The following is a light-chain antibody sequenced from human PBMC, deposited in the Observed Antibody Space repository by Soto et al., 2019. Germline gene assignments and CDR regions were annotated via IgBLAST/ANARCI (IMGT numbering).Light chain of an antibody. CDR2: DAS. J-gene: IGKJ5*01. CDR3: QQYNNWPTIT. V-gene: IGKV1-5*01. Sequence: DIQMTQSPSTLPASVGERVTITCRASQSISRWLAWYQQKPGKAPKLXXYDASSLESGVPSRFSGSGSGTELTLTISSLQSEDFAVYYCQQYNNWPTITFGQGTRLEIK. CDR1: QSISRW.